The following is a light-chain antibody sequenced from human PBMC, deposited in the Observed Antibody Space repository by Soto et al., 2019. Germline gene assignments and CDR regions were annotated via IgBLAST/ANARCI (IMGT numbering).Light chain of an antibody. J-gene: IGKJ1*01. CDR3: QQYNTYVVT. CDR1: QSISSY. V-gene: IGKV1-13*02. CDR2: DAS. Sequence: AIEVTQSRDSLSACLGDRVTITCRASQSISSYLNWYQQKPGKVPKVLIYDASNLESGVPARFSGSGSGTEFTLTISSLQPEDFATYYCQQYNTYVVTFGQGTKVDIK.